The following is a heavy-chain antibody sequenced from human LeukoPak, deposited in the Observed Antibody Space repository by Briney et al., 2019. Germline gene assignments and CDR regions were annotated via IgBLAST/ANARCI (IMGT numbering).Heavy chain of an antibody. Sequence: SETLSLTCTVSGDSMTNYYWSWIRQPAGKGLEWIGRIYTSGSTNYNPSLKSRVTMSVDTSKNQFSLKLSSVTAADTAVYYCAREGYVLGVPYPYYYYMDVWGKGTTVTVSS. V-gene: IGHV4-4*07. CDR2: IYTSGST. D-gene: IGHD2-2*02. CDR3: AREGYVLGVPYPYYYYMDV. J-gene: IGHJ6*03. CDR1: GDSMTNYY.